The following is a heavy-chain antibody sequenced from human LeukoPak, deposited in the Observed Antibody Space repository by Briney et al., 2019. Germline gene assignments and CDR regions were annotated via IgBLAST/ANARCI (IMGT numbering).Heavy chain of an antibody. V-gene: IGHV1-69*13. CDR1: GGTFSSYA. D-gene: IGHD3-9*01. CDR2: IIPIFGTA. J-gene: IGHJ5*02. CDR3: ARGDYYDILTGLDP. Sequence: SVKVSCKASGGTFSSYAISWVRQAPGQGLEWMGGIIPIFGTANYAQKFQGRVTITADESTSTAYMELSSLRSEDTAVYYCARGDYYDILTGLDPWGQRTLVTVSS.